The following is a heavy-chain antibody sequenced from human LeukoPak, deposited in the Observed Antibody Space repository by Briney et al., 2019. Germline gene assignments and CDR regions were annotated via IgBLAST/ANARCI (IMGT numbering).Heavy chain of an antibody. J-gene: IGHJ4*02. Sequence: PSETLSLTCAVYGGSFSGYYWSWIRQPPGKGLEWIGYIFYSGSTNYNPSLKSRVTISVDTSKNQFSLKVSSVTAADTAVYYCARDLVGSGLDYWGQGTLVTVSS. CDR1: GGSFSGYY. CDR3: ARDLVGSGLDY. V-gene: IGHV4-59*01. CDR2: IFYSGST. D-gene: IGHD2-15*01.